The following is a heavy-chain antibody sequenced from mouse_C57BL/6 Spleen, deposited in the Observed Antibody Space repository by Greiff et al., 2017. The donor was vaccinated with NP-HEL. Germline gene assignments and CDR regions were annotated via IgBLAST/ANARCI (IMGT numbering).Heavy chain of an antibody. CDR3: ARSGYYKNYAMDY. CDR1: GYSFTSYY. J-gene: IGHJ4*01. V-gene: IGHV1-66*01. D-gene: IGHD2-3*01. CDR2: IYPGSGNT. Sequence: QVQLKESGPELVKPGASVKISCKASGYSFTSYYIHWVKQRPGQGLEWIGWIYPGSGNTKYNEKFKGKATLTADTSSSTAYMQLSSLTSEDSAVYYCARSGYYKNYAMDYWGQGTSVTVSS.